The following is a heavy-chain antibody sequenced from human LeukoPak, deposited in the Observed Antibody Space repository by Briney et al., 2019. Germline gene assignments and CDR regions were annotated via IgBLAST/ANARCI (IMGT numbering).Heavy chain of an antibody. CDR3: ARGSRTPRDSYMDV. D-gene: IGHD5-24*01. V-gene: IGHV1-69*05. Sequence: GASVKVSCKASGATFSSYAISWVRQAPGQGLEWMGGIIAIFGTANYAQKFQGRVTITTDESTSTAYMELSSLRSEDTAVYYCARGSRTPRDSYMDVWGKGTTVTVSS. CDR1: GATFSSYA. J-gene: IGHJ6*03. CDR2: IIAIFGTA.